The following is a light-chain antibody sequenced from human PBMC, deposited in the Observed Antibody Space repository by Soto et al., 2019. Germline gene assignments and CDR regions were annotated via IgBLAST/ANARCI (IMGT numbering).Light chain of an antibody. Sequence: EIVMTQSPLSLPVTPGEPASISFRSSQSLLHSNGYNYLDWYLQKPGQSPQLLIYLGSNRASGVPDRFSGSGSGTDFTLKISRVEAEDVGVYYCMQALQAPITCGQGTRLEI. CDR1: QSLLHSNGYNY. CDR2: LGS. V-gene: IGKV2-28*01. CDR3: MQALQAPIT. J-gene: IGKJ5*01.